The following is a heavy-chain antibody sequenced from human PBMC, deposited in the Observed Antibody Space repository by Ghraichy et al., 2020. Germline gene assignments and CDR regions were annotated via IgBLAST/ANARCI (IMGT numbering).Heavy chain of an antibody. Sequence: SQTLSLTCTVSGGSISSSSYFWGWVRQPPGKGLEWIGNIYYSGSTYYNPSLKTRVTISVDPSKNQFSLKLSSVTAADTAVYYCARRGAVGYIAARGVYFDYWGQGTLVTVSS. CDR2: IYYSGST. V-gene: IGHV4-39*01. CDR1: GGSISSSSYF. J-gene: IGHJ4*02. CDR3: ARRGAVGYIAARGVYFDY. D-gene: IGHD6-6*01.